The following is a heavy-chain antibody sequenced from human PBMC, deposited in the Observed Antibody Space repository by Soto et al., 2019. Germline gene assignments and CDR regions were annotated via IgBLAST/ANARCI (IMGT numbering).Heavy chain of an antibody. J-gene: IGHJ4*02. CDR2: ISGSGGST. D-gene: IGHD2-15*01. CDR1: GFTFSSYA. CDR3: AITTRLYCSGGSCHDY. V-gene: IGHV3-23*01. Sequence: PGGSLRLSCAASGFTFSSYAMSWVRQAPGKGLEWVSAISGSGGSTYYADSVKGRFTISRDNSKNTLYLQMNSLRAEDTAVYYCAITTRLYCSGGSCHDYWGQGTLVTVAS.